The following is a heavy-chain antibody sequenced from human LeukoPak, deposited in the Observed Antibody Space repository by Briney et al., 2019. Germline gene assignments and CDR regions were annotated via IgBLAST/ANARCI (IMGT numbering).Heavy chain of an antibody. CDR3: ARVLSVIAAAGNPLYYYMDV. D-gene: IGHD6-13*01. J-gene: IGHJ6*03. CDR2: IYYSGST. CDR1: GGSISSSSYY. V-gene: IGHV4-39*07. Sequence: SETLSLTCTVSGGSISSSSYYWGWIRQPPGKGLEWIGSIYYSGSTYYNTSLKSRVTISVDTSKNQFSLKLSSVTAADTAVYYCARVLSVIAAAGNPLYYYMDVWGKGTTVTVSS.